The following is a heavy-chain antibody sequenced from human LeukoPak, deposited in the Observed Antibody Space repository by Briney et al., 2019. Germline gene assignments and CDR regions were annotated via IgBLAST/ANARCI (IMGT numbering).Heavy chain of an antibody. CDR3: AKDPNYCTNGVCYSMWFDP. V-gene: IGHV3-7*01. CDR1: GFTFTSYW. Sequence: GGSLRLSCAASGFTFTSYWMSWVRQAPGKGLEWVANIKQDGSEKYYVDSVKGRFTISRDNAKNSLYLQMNSLRAEDTAVYYCAKDPNYCTNGVCYSMWFDPWGQGTLVTVSS. D-gene: IGHD2-8*01. J-gene: IGHJ5*02. CDR2: IKQDGSEK.